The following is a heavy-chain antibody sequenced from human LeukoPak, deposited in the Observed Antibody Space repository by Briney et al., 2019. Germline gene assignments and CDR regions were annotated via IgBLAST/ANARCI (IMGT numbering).Heavy chain of an antibody. J-gene: IGHJ6*03. CDR3: ARASGLEAVPVAFFYYYYMDV. CDR1: GYTFTSYD. CDR2: MNPNSGNT. D-gene: IGHD2-2*01. Sequence: GASVKVSCKASGYTFTSYDINWVRQATGQGLEWMGWMNPNSGNTGYAQKFQGRVTMTRNTSISTAYMELSSLRSEDTAVYYCARASGLEAVPVAFFYYYYMDVWGKGTTVTVSS. V-gene: IGHV1-8*01.